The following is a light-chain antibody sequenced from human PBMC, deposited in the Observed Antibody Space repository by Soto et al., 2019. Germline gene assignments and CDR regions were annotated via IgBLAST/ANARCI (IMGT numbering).Light chain of an antibody. CDR2: AAS. J-gene: IGKJ4*01. CDR3: QHLHSYPLT. Sequence: DIQLTQSPSFLSESVGDRVTITCRASQAISSYLAWYQQKPGKAPKLLIYAASTLQRGVPSRFSGSGSGTEFTLTVSSLQPEDFATYYCQHLHSYPLTFGGGTNVEIK. V-gene: IGKV1-9*01. CDR1: QAISSY.